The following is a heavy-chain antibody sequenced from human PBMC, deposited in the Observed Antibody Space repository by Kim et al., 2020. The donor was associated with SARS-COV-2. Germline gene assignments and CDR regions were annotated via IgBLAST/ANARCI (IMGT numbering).Heavy chain of an antibody. CDR2: IYYSGST. D-gene: IGHD3-22*01. V-gene: IGHV4-39*01. Sequence: SETLSLTCTVSGGSISSSSYYWGWIRQPPGKGLEWIGSIYYSGSTYYNPSLKSRVTISVDTSKNQFSLKLSSVTAADTAVYYCARQQRMDYDSSGYYRRTNWFDPWGQGTLVTVSS. CDR3: ARQQRMDYDSSGYYRRTNWFDP. J-gene: IGHJ5*02. CDR1: GGSISSSSYY.